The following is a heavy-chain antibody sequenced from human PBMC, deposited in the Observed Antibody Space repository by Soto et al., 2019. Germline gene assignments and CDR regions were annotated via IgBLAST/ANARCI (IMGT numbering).Heavy chain of an antibody. D-gene: IGHD3-10*01. V-gene: IGHV3-23*01. CDR1: GFTFSSYA. J-gene: IGHJ3*02. CDR3: ANTLYGGDAFDI. Sequence: GSLRLSCAASGFTFSSYAMSWVRQAPGKGLEWVSAISGSGGSTYYADSVKGQFTISRDNSKNTLYLQMNSLRAEDTAVYYCANTLYGGDAFDIWGQGTMVTVSS. CDR2: ISGSGGST.